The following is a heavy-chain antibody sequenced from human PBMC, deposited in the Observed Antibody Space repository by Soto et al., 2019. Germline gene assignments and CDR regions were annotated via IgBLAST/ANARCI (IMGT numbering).Heavy chain of an antibody. V-gene: IGHV4-61*01. CDR2: VYYRGST. D-gene: IGHD6-25*01. Sequence: QVQLQESGPGLVKPSETLSLSCTVSGGSVNSDSDYWSWIRQPPGKGLEWIGYVYYRGSTNYNPPLKRRVPISSDAATTQRPLNLRPVTAADTAVYYCARSLAPRLSRYYYFYAMDVWGQGTTVTVSS. J-gene: IGHJ6*02. CDR3: ARSLAPRLSRYYYFYAMDV. CDR1: GGSVNSDSDY.